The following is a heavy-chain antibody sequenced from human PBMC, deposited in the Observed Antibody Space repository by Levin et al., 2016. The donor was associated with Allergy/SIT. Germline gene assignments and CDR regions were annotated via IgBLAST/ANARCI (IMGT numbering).Heavy chain of an antibody. CDR2: ISAYNGNT. Sequence: WVRQAPGQGLEWMGWISAYNGNTNYAQKLQGRVTMTTDTSTSTAYMELRSLRSDDTAVYYCARGAPYERLRGDYWGQGTLVTVSS. J-gene: IGHJ4*02. V-gene: IGHV1-18*01. D-gene: IGHD3-3*01. CDR3: ARGAPYERLRGDY.